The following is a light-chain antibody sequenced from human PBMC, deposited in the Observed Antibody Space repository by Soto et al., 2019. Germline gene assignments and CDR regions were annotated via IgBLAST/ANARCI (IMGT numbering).Light chain of an antibody. V-gene: IGKV1-39*01. CDR2: VAS. CDR3: QQSYNTPWT. CDR1: QTIGRY. J-gene: IGKJ1*01. Sequence: DIQMTQSPSSLSASVGDRDTITCRASQTIGRYLNWYQQKPGKAPEVLIYVASSLQSGVPSRFSGSGSGTDFTLTISSLQPEDFATYYCQQSYNTPWTFGPGTKVDIK.